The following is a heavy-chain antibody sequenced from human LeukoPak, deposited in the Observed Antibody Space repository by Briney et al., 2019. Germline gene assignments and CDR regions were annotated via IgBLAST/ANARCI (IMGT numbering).Heavy chain of an antibody. V-gene: IGHV3-23*01. CDR2: VSDSGGKT. D-gene: IGHD3-9*01. CDR1: GFAFYTIG. Sequence: PGGSLRLSCAASGFAFYTIGMHWVRQAPGKGLEWVSSVSDSGGKTYYAASVKGRFTISRDNSKNTLYLQMNSLRAEDTALYYCAKAPDYDVLTGTSFDSWGQGALVTVSS. CDR3: AKAPDYDVLTGTSFDS. J-gene: IGHJ4*02.